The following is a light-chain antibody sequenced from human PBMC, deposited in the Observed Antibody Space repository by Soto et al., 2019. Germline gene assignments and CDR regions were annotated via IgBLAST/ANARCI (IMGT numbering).Light chain of an antibody. CDR3: QQYTGYSRT. J-gene: IGKJ1*01. V-gene: IGKV1-5*01. Sequence: DIQMTQSPSTLSPSIGDRVTITGRASQSISDSLAWYQQKPGKAPLLLISDASNLERGVPSRFSGSGSGTEFTLTISSMQPDDFATYYCQQYTGYSRTFGQGTKVDIK. CDR1: QSISDS. CDR2: DAS.